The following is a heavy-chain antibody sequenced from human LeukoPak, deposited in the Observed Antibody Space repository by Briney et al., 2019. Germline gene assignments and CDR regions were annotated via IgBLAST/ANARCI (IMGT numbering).Heavy chain of an antibody. CDR1: GYTFRTYA. CDR3: ARGTNYGDYSVGDAFDI. J-gene: IGHJ3*02. D-gene: IGHD4-17*01. V-gene: IGHV1-3*01. CDR2: INSGNGNT. Sequence: EASVKVSCKASGYTFRTYAMHWVRQAPGQRLEWMGWINSGNGNTKYSQNFQGRVTITRDTSASTAYMELSSLRSEDTAVYYCARGTNYGDYSVGDAFDIWGQGTMVTVSS.